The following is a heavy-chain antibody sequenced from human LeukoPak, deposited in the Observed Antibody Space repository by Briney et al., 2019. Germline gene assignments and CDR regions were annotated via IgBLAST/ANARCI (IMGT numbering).Heavy chain of an antibody. V-gene: IGHV1-46*01. Sequence: ASVKVSCKASGYTFTTYYMHWVRQAPGQGLEWIGIINPVGGSTTYAQRFQGRVTMTRDTSTSTAYMELRSLRSDDTAVYYCARGGLYCSSTTCYDTMGYWGQGTLVTVSS. D-gene: IGHD2-2*01. CDR1: GYTFTTYY. CDR2: INPVGGST. CDR3: ARGGLYCSSTTCYDTMGY. J-gene: IGHJ4*02.